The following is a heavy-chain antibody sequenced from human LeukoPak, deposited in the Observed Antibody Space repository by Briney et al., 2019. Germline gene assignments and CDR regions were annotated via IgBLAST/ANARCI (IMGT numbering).Heavy chain of an antibody. D-gene: IGHD5-24*01. V-gene: IGHV3-7*04. CDR2: IKQDGSKK. CDR1: GFTFSSYG. Sequence: GGSLRLSCVASGFTFSSYGMHWVRQAPGKGLEWVANIKQDGSKKSYVDSVKGRFTISRDNAKNSLYLQMNSLRAEDTAIYYCTRVGYIDEGIDYWGQGTPVTVSS. CDR3: TRVGYIDEGIDY. J-gene: IGHJ4*02.